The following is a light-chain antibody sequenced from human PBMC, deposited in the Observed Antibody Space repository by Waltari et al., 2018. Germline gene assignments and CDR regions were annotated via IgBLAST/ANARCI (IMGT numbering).Light chain of an antibody. CDR2: DAF. CDR1: QSVSRD. V-gene: IGKV3-11*01. CDR3: QQRRDWPLT. Sequence: EIVLTQSPATLSLSPGERASLSCRASQSVSRDLAWYQQKPGQAPRVLIFDAFIRATGTPARFSGSGSVTDFTLTISSLEPEDFAVYYCQQRRDWPLTFGGGTKVEIK. J-gene: IGKJ4*01.